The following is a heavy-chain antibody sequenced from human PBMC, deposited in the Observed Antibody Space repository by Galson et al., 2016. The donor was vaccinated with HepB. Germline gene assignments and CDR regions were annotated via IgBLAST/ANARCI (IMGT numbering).Heavy chain of an antibody. CDR2: VFRDGAI. CDR3: VRGGDYCLDS. D-gene: IGHD7-27*01. V-gene: IGHV4-4*02. Sequence: ETLSLTCAVSGGSVTSYNWWHWVRQPPGKGLEWIGEVFRDGAINYNPSLKSRVTISMDKSKNHFSLELRSLTAADTAVYYCVRGGDYCLDSWGQGTLVTVSA. J-gene: IGHJ5*01. CDR1: GGSVTSYNW.